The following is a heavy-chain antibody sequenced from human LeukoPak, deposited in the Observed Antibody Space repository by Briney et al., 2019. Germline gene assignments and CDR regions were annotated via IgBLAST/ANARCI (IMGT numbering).Heavy chain of an antibody. CDR1: GXTFSSYA. CDR2: IIPIFGTA. J-gene: IGHJ6*03. D-gene: IGHD6-13*01. CDR3: ARDSPTAGDYYYYMDV. Sequence: GASXXVSXKASGXTFSSYAISWVRQAPGQGXEXXGGIIPIFGTANYAQKFQGRVTITADESTSTAYMELSSLRSEDTAVYYCARDSPTAGDYYYYMDVWGKGTTVTVSS. V-gene: IGHV1-69*01.